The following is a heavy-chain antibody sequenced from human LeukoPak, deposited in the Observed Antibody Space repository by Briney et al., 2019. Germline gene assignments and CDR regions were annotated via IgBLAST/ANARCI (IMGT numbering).Heavy chain of an antibody. CDR1: GFTFSRYS. J-gene: IGHJ4*02. V-gene: IGHV3-21*06. Sequence: GGSLRLSCAASGFTFSRYSMNWVRQAPGKGLEWVSSISSSSRFTYYADSVKGRFTITRDNAKNSLYLQMNSLRVEDTVVYYCASDGSGSPTANYFDYWGQGTLVTVSS. D-gene: IGHD3-10*01. CDR3: ASDGSGSPTANYFDY. CDR2: ISSSSRFT.